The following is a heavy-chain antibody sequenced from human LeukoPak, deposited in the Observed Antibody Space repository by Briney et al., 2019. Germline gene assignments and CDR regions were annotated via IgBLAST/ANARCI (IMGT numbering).Heavy chain of an antibody. V-gene: IGHV3-15*01. CDR1: GFTLSNAW. CDR2: IKTKTDGETT. Sequence: GGSLRLSCAASGFTLSNAWMSWVRQAPGKRLEWVGRIKTKTDGETTDYAAPVKGRFTISRNDSKNTLHLQMNSLKTEDTAVYYCAKSASSSGWSRGRYFDLWGRGTLVTVSS. D-gene: IGHD6-19*01. J-gene: IGHJ2*01. CDR3: AKSASSSGWSRGRYFDL.